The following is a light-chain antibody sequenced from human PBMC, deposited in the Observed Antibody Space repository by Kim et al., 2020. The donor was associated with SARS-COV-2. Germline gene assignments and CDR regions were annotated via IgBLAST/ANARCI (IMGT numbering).Light chain of an antibody. J-gene: IGKJ4*01. CDR2: AAS. CDR1: QGSSRW. V-gene: IGKV1-12*01. Sequence: DIQMTQSPSSVSASVGDRVTITCRASQGSSRWLAWYQQKPWKPPKLLIYAASTLQSGVPSRFSGSGSGTDFTLTISSLQPEDIAIDYWQQANSLPLTYGGGTKLEI. CDR3: QQANSLPLT.